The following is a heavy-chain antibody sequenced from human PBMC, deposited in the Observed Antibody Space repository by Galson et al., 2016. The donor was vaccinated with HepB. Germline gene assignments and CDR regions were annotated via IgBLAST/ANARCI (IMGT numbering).Heavy chain of an antibody. V-gene: IGHV3-43*01. CDR1: GFTFDDYT. D-gene: IGHD3-10*01. Sequence: SLRLSCAASGFTFDDYTMHWVCQAPGKGLEWVALISWDGRSPDYADSVRGRFTISRDNRQNLLYLQMNDLTSEDTALYYCGKDWGSLWESSGKGMDVWGQGTTVIVSS. CDR3: GKDWGSLWESSGKGMDV. CDR2: ISWDGRSP. J-gene: IGHJ6*02.